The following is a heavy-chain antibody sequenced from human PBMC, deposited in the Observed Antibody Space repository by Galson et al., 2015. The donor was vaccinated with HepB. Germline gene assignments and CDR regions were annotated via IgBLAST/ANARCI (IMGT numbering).Heavy chain of an antibody. Sequence: QSGAEVKKPGEPLRISCKGSGYSFTSYWISWVRQMPGKGLEWMGRIDPSDSYTNYSPSFQGHVTISADKSISTAYLQWSSLKASDTAMYYCARGYCSSTSCPFATRDWFDPWGQGTLVTVSS. D-gene: IGHD2-2*01. J-gene: IGHJ5*02. CDR2: IDPSDSYT. V-gene: IGHV5-10-1*01. CDR1: GYSFTSYW. CDR3: ARGYCSSTSCPFATRDWFDP.